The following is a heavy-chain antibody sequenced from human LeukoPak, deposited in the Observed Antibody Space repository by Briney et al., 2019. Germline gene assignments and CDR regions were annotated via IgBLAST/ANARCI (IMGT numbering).Heavy chain of an antibody. CDR2: MNPNSGHT. CDR1: GYTFTSYD. D-gene: IGHD3-22*01. V-gene: IGHV1-8*01. J-gene: IGHJ4*02. CDR3: ARCPTYYYDSSGYWSY. Sequence: ASVKVSCKGSGYTFTSYDVNWVRQATGQGLEWVGWMNPNSGHTGYAQKFQGRVTMTRNTSISTAYMELSSLRSEDTAVYYCARCPTYYYDSSGYWSYWGQGTLVTVSS.